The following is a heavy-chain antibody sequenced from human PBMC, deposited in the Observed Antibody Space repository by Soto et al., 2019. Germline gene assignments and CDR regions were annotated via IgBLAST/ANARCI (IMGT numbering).Heavy chain of an antibody. CDR2: IIPIFGKA. J-gene: IGHJ4*02. CDR1: GGTFSNYP. D-gene: IGHD6-13*01. V-gene: IGHV1-69*13. Sequence: SVKVSCKASGGTFSNYPITWVRRAPGQGLEWLGGIIPIFGKADYTQKFQGRVTITADEPTSTAYMELSSLRSEDTAVYYCARPYSSSWYYFDYWGQGTLVTVSS. CDR3: ARPYSSSWYYFDY.